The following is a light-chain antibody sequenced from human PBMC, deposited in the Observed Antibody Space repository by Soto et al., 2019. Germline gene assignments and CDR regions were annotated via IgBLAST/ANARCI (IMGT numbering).Light chain of an antibody. Sequence: QSALTQPASVSGSPGQSIIISCTGTSNDIGRYNYVSWYQQYPGKAPKLMIYEVSNRPSGVSNRFSGSKSGNTASLTISGLEADDEAAYFCSSYRTSSPLVVFGGGTKLTVL. CDR1: SNDIGRYNY. CDR3: SSYRTSSPLVV. J-gene: IGLJ2*01. V-gene: IGLV2-14*01. CDR2: EVS.